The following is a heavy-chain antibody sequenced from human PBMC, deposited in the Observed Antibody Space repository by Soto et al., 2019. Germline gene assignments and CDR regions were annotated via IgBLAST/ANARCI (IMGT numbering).Heavy chain of an antibody. Sequence: QVQLVESGGGVVQPGRSLRLSCAASGFTFSSYGMHWVRQAPGKGLEWVAVIWYDGSNKYYADSVKGGFTISRDNSKKMLYLQMNSLRAEDTAVYYCARDKAVAGTNSGTDVLGQGTTVTVSS. CDR1: GFTFSSYG. V-gene: IGHV3-33*01. J-gene: IGHJ6*02. D-gene: IGHD6-19*01. CDR3: ARDKAVAGTNSGTDV. CDR2: IWYDGSNK.